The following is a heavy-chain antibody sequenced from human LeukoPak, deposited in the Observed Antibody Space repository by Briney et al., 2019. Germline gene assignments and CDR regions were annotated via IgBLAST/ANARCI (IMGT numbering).Heavy chain of an antibody. V-gene: IGHV4-59*01. CDR2: IYYSGST. D-gene: IGHD1-26*01. Sequence: SETLSLTCAVYGGSFSGYYWSWIRQPPGKGLEWIGYIYYSGSTNHNPSLRSRVTISVDTSQNQFSLKLSSVTAADTAVYYCARVGGAADAFDIWGQGTMVTVSS. J-gene: IGHJ3*02. CDR1: GGSFSGYY. CDR3: ARVGGAADAFDI.